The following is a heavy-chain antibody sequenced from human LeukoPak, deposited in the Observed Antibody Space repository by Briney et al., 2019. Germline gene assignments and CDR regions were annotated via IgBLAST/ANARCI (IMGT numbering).Heavy chain of an antibody. CDR3: ARGISRPYYFDY. CDR2: IYYSGST. J-gene: IGHJ4*02. D-gene: IGHD1-14*01. Sequence: SQTLSLTCTVSGGSISSRDYYWSWIRQPPGKGLEWIGYIYYSGSTYYNPSLQSRVTISVDTSKNQFSLKLSSVTAADTAVYYCARGISRPYYFDYWGQGTLVTVSS. CDR1: GGSISSRDYY. V-gene: IGHV4-30-4*08.